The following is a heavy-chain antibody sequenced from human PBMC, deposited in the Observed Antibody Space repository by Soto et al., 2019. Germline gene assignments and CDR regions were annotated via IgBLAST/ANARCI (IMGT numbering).Heavy chain of an antibody. CDR1: GYTLTELS. Sequence: ASVKVSCKVSGYTLTELSMHWVRQAPGKGLEWMGGFDPEDGETIYAQKFQGRVTMTEDTSTDTAYMELSSLRSEDTAVYYCATALDYPRLFDYWRQGTLVTVSS. CDR3: ATALDYPRLFDY. D-gene: IGHD4-17*01. CDR2: FDPEDGET. V-gene: IGHV1-24*01. J-gene: IGHJ4*02.